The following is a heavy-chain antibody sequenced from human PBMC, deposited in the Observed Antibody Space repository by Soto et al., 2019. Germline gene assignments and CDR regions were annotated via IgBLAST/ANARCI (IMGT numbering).Heavy chain of an antibody. V-gene: IGHV4-61*05. Sequence: SETLSLTCTVSGGSISSSSYYWGWIRQHTGMGLEWIGYIYYSASAYYNPSLKCRVTISVDTSKNQFSLKLSSVTAADTAVYYCARGARISGYDNYYYMDVWGEGTTVTVSS. CDR2: IYYSASA. D-gene: IGHD5-12*01. CDR1: GGSISSSSYY. CDR3: ARGARISGYDNYYYMDV. J-gene: IGHJ6*03.